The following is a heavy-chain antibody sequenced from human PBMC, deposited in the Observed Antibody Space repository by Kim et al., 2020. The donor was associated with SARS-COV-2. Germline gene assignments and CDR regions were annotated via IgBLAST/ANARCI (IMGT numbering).Heavy chain of an antibody. V-gene: IGHV4-34*01. CDR2: INHSGST. CDR1: GGSFSGYY. Sequence: SETLSLTCAVYGGSFSGYYWSWIRQPPGKGLEWIGEINHSGSTNYNPSLKSRVTISVDTSKNQFSLKLSSVTAADTAVYYCARGEGLRIPLAARREFDYWGQGTLVTVSS. J-gene: IGHJ4*02. CDR3: ARGEGLRIPLAARREFDY. D-gene: IGHD6-6*01.